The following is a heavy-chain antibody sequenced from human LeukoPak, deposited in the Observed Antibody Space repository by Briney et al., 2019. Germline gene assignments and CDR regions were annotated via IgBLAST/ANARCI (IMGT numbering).Heavy chain of an antibody. CDR1: GFTFSSYA. V-gene: IGHV3-30*04. Sequence: GRSLRLSCAASGFTFSSYAMHWVRQAPGKGLEWVAVISYDGSNKYYADSVKGRFTISRDNSKNTLYLQMNSLRAEDTAVYYCSRSPLTSCYDQYYFCFWGQGTLVTVSS. CDR2: ISYDGSNK. D-gene: IGHD5-12*01. CDR3: SRSPLTSCYDQYYFCF. J-gene: IGHJ4*02.